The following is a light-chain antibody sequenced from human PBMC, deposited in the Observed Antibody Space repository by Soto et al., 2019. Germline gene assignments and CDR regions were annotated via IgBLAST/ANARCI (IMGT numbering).Light chain of an antibody. J-gene: IGKJ5*01. CDR1: QSLLYSSNSKNY. CDR3: QQYYSIPPT. CDR2: WAY. V-gene: IGKV4-1*01. Sequence: DIVMTQSPDSLAVSLGERATINCKSSQSLLYSSNSKNYLAWYQQKPGQPPRLLIYWAYTRESGVPDRFTGRGSGTDFTLTISSLQADDVAVYYCQQYYSIPPTFGQGTRLEIK.